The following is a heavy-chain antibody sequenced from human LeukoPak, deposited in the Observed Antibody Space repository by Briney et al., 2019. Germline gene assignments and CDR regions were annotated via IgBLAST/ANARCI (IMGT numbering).Heavy chain of an antibody. Sequence: GASVKVSCKASGYTFTSYDINWVRQATGQGLEWMGWMNPNSGNTGYARKFQGRVTMTRNTSISTAYMELSSLRSEDTAVYYCARGKYCSSASCYSDYFDYWGQGTLVTVSS. CDR2: MNPNSGNT. V-gene: IGHV1-8*01. CDR1: GYTFTSYD. J-gene: IGHJ4*02. D-gene: IGHD2-2*01. CDR3: ARGKYCSSASCYSDYFDY.